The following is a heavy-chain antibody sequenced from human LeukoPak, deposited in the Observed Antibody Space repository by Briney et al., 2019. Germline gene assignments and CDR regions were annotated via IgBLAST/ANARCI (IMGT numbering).Heavy chain of an antibody. Sequence: GESLKISCKGSGYSFTSYWIGWVRQMPGKGLEWMGIIYPGDSDTRYSPSFQGQVTISADKSISTAYLQWSSLKASDTAMYYCARQGLLYGALPGADYWGQGTLVTVSS. CDR1: GYSFTSYW. V-gene: IGHV5-51*01. J-gene: IGHJ4*02. CDR2: IYPGDSDT. CDR3: ARQGLLYGALPGADY. D-gene: IGHD4-17*01.